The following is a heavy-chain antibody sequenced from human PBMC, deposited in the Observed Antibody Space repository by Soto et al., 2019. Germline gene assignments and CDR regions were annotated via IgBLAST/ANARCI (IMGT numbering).Heavy chain of an antibody. V-gene: IGHV1-18*01. CDR3: ARGRGVVIPAGTPDAFDV. D-gene: IGHD6-13*01. CDR2: ISAFNDYT. Sequence: QAQLVQSGGEVKRPGASVKVSCKASGYTFNKYGFNWVRQAPGQGLEWMGRISAFNDYTNLAQKFQGRITLTTDASTNTAYMELQFLRSDDTAMYYCARGRGVVIPAGTPDAFDVWGQGTMVTVSS. J-gene: IGHJ3*01. CDR1: GYTFNKYG.